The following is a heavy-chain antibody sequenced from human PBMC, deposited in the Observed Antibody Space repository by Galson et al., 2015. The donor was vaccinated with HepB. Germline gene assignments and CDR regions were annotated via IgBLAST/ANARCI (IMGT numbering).Heavy chain of an antibody. Sequence: SVKVSCKASGYTFTNYYMHWVRQAPGQGLEWMGIINPSGGSTSYAQKFQGRVTMTRDTSTSTVYMELSSLRSEDTAVYYCARDRCSGGSCYLFDYWGQGTLVTVSS. J-gene: IGHJ4*02. CDR1: GYTFTNYY. V-gene: IGHV1-46*01. CDR2: INPSGGST. CDR3: ARDRCSGGSCYLFDY. D-gene: IGHD2-15*01.